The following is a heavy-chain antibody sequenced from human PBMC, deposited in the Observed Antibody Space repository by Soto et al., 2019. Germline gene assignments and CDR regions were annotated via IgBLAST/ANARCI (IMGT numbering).Heavy chain of an antibody. V-gene: IGHV4-61*01. CDR1: GGSVSSGSYY. CDR2: IYYSGST. J-gene: IGHJ4*02. CDR3: ARYIVLVPAAVWYFDY. D-gene: IGHD2-2*01. Sequence: QVQLQESGPGLVKPSETLSLTCTVSGGSVSSGSYYWSWIRQPPGKGLEWIGYIYYSGSTNDNPSLKSRVTISVDTSKNQFSLKLSSVTAADTAVYYCARYIVLVPAAVWYFDYWGQGTLVTVSS.